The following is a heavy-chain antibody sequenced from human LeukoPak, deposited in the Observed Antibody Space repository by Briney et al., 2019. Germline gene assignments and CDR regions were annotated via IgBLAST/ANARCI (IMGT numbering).Heavy chain of an antibody. CDR3: AKGPPASIAEAGTKLDY. V-gene: IGHV3-23*01. J-gene: IGHJ4*02. D-gene: IGHD6-19*01. CDR2: ISDSGSTT. Sequence: PSGGSLRLSCAGSGFTFSSYAMSWVRQAPGKGLEWVSGISDSGSTTYYADSVKGRFTISRDNSKNALNLQMNSLRAEDTALYYCAKGPPASIAEAGTKLDYWGQGTLVTVSS. CDR1: GFTFSSYA.